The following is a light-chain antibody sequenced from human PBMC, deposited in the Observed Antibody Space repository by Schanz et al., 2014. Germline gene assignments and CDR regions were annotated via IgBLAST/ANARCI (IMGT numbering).Light chain of an antibody. V-gene: IGKV1-39*01. CDR1: QSIGTY. CDR3: QQSYTTPRA. J-gene: IGKJ1*01. CDR2: AAS. Sequence: DIQMTQSPSSLSASVGDRVTITCRASQSIGTYLNWYQHKPGNAPKLLIYAASSLQSGVPSRFSGSGSGTDFTLTISSLQPEDFATYYCQQSYTTPRAFGQGTKVEIK.